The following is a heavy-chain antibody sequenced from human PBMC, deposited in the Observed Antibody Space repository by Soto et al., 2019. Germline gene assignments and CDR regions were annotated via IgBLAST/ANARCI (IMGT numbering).Heavy chain of an antibody. CDR1: GGSISSSSYY. D-gene: IGHD3-3*01. Sequence: QLQLQESGPGLVKPSETLSLTCTVSGGSISSSSYYWGWIRQPPGKGLEWIGSIYYSGSTYYNPSLKSRVPICVDTSKNQFSLKLSSVTGADTAVYYCARRGYYDFWSGYYTLSYFDYWGQGTLFTVSS. V-gene: IGHV4-39*01. CDR3: ARRGYYDFWSGYYTLSYFDY. CDR2: IYYSGST. J-gene: IGHJ4*02.